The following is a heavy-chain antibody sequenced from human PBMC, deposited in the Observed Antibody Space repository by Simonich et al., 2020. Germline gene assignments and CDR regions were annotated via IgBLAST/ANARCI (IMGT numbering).Heavy chain of an antibody. CDR2: INHSGRT. D-gene: IGHD6-13*01. Sequence: QVQLQQWGAGLLKPSETLSLTCAVYGGSCSCYYWSWIRQPPGKGLEWIGEINHSGRTNYKPSRKSRVTISVDTAKNQFSLKLSSVTAADTAVYYCARGLRVAAAGTAFQHWGQGTLVTVSS. CDR3: ARGLRVAAAGTAFQH. CDR1: GGSCSCYY. J-gene: IGHJ1*01. V-gene: IGHV4-34*01.